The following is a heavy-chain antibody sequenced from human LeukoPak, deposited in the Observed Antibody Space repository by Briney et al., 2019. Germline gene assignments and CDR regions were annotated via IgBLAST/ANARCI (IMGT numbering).Heavy chain of an antibody. J-gene: IGHJ5*02. CDR3: ARDPEGVAGNWFDP. V-gene: IGHV4-59*01. Sequence: SETLSLTCTVSGGSISSYYWIWIRQPPGQGLEWIGYIYYSGSTNYNPSLKSRVTISVDTSKNQFSLKLSSVTAADTAVYSCARDPEGVAGNWFDPWGQGTLVTVSS. CDR2: IYYSGST. D-gene: IGHD6-19*01. CDR1: GGSISSYY.